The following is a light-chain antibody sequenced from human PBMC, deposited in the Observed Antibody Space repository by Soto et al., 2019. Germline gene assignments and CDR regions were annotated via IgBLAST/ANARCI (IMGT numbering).Light chain of an antibody. CDR1: SSEFATYNL. Sequence: QSALTQPASVSGSPGQSITISCTGASSEFATYNLVSWYQHHPGKAPKLVIFEGSRRPSGVSGRSSGSKSGNTASLTISGLQADDTADYYCCSYASYSIVFGTGTKLTVL. CDR3: CSYASYSIV. CDR2: EGS. V-gene: IGLV2-23*03. J-gene: IGLJ1*01.